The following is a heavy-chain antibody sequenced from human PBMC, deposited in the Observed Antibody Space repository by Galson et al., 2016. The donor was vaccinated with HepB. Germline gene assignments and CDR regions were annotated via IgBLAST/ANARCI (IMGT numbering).Heavy chain of an antibody. Sequence: SLRLSCAASGFPFSGYGIHWVRQAPGKGLEWVAGISNDGSNKYYADSVQGRFTISRDNSKNTLYLQMNSLRADDTAVYYCAKRTKHNWNYGIGFWGQGTLVTVSS. CDR3: AKRTKHNWNYGIGF. V-gene: IGHV3-33*06. D-gene: IGHD1-7*01. CDR1: GFPFSGYG. J-gene: IGHJ4*02. CDR2: ISNDGSNK.